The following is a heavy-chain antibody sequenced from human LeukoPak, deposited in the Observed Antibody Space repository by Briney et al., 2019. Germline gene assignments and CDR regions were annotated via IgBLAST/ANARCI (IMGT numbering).Heavy chain of an antibody. J-gene: IGHJ4*02. Sequence: SGPTLVNPTRTLTLTCTFSGFSLSTSGMSVSWIRQPPGKALEWLARIDWDDDKYYSTSLKTRLTISKDTSKNQVVLTMTNMDPVDTAPYYCARASTIHYLFDYWGQGTLVTVSS. CDR3: ARASTIHYLFDY. V-gene: IGHV2-70*11. CDR2: IDWDDDK. D-gene: IGHD5/OR15-5a*01. CDR1: GFSLSTSGMS.